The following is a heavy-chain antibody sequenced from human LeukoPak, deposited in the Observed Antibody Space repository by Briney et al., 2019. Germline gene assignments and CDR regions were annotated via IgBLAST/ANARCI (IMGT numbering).Heavy chain of an antibody. J-gene: IGHJ4*02. D-gene: IGHD3-9*01. CDR3: ASAYDILTGYDY. Sequence: PGGSLRLSCAASGFTFSSYEMNWVRQAPGKGLEWVSYISSSGSTIYYADSVKGRFTISRDNAKNSLYLQMNSLRAEDTAVYYCASAYDILTGYDYWGQGTLVTVSS. CDR2: ISSSGSTI. CDR1: GFTFSSYE. V-gene: IGHV3-48*03.